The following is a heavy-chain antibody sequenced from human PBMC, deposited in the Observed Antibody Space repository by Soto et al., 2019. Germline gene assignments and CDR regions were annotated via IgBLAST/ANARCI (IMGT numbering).Heavy chain of an antibody. V-gene: IGHV1-8*01. CDR3: ARGDLFRGYSYY. D-gene: IGHD5-18*01. CDR2: MNPNSGNT. Sequence: GASVKVSCKASGYTFTSYDINWVRQATGQGLEWMGWMNPNSGNTGYAQKFQGRVTMTRNTSISTAYMELSSLRSEDTAVYYCARGDLFRGYSYYWGQGTLVTVSS. J-gene: IGHJ4*02. CDR1: GYTFTSYD.